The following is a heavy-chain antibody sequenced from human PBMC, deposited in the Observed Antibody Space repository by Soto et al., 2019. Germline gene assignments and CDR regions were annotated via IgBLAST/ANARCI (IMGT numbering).Heavy chain of an antibody. D-gene: IGHD3-3*02. J-gene: IGHJ4*02. CDR1: GFMFSTYG. Sequence: QVQLVDSGGGVVQPGRSLRLSCTASGFMFSTYGMHWVRQAPGKGLEWVALVSLDGTNKYYADSVKGRFTISRDNSKNTLYLQMDSLRAEDTAVYYCAKDKSHCWCGSCKDYFDHWGQGTLVTVSS. CDR3: AKDKSHCWCGSCKDYFDH. V-gene: IGHV3-30*18. CDR2: VSLDGTNK.